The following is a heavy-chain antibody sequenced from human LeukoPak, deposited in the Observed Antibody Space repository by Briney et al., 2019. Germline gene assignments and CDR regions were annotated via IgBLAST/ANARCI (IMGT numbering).Heavy chain of an antibody. Sequence: SETLSLTCTVSGGSISSYYWSWIQQPPGKGLEWIGYIYYSGSTNYNPSLKSRVTISVDTSKNQFSLKLSSVTAADTAVYYCARIRYDSSGYYDYWGQGTLVTVSS. CDR2: IYYSGST. CDR1: GGSISSYY. CDR3: ARIRYDSSGYYDY. D-gene: IGHD3-22*01. V-gene: IGHV4-59*01. J-gene: IGHJ4*02.